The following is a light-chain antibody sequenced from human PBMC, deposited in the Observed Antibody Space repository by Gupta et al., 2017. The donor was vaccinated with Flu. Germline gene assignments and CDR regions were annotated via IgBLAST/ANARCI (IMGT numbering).Light chain of an antibody. Sequence: SLGEMATINCKSSQSVLYSSNNKNYLAWYQQKPGQPPKLLIDWASSRESGVPDRFSGSGSGTDFTLTISSLQAEDVAVYYCQQYYSSPRTFGQGTKVEIK. CDR3: QQYYSSPRT. CDR1: QSVLYSSNNKNY. J-gene: IGKJ1*01. V-gene: IGKV4-1*01. CDR2: WAS.